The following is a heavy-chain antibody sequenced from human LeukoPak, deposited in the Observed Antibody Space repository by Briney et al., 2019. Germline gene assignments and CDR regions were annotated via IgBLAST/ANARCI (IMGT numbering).Heavy chain of an antibody. J-gene: IGHJ4*02. CDR2: IFSDGNNK. D-gene: IGHD6-19*01. V-gene: IGHV3-33*01. CDR1: GFTLTDSG. CDR3: AREAGSDWFLDY. Sequence: GGSLRLSCAASGFTLTDSGMHWVRQAPGEGLEWVAVIFSDGNNKYYADSVKGRFTISRDNSKKTLYLQMNSLRAEDTAVYFCAREAGSDWFLDYWGQGTLVTVSS.